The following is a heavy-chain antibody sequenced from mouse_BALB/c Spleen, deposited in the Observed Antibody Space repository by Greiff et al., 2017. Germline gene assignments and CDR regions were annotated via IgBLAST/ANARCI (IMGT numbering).Heavy chain of an antibody. CDR3: ARSGNFAWFAY. D-gene: IGHD2-1*01. V-gene: IGHV5-17*02. CDR1: GFTFSSFG. Sequence: DVMLVESGGGLVQPGGSRKLSCAASGFTFSSFGMHWVRQAPEKGLEWVAYISSGSSTIYYADTVKGRFTISRDNPKNTLFLQMTSLRSEDTAMYYCARSGNFAWFAYWGQGTLVTVSA. J-gene: IGHJ3*01. CDR2: ISSGSSTI.